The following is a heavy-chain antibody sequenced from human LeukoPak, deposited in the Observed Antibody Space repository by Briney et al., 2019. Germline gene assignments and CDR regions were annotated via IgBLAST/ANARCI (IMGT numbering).Heavy chain of an antibody. CDR1: DGSIRNSNYY. J-gene: IGHJ4*02. CDR3: ARQYGSASAWYYFDS. D-gene: IGHD2-2*01. CDR2: IFYTGSA. V-gene: IGHV4-39*01. Sequence: SETLSLTCTVSDGSIRNSNYYWGWVRQPPRMGLEWIGSIFYTGSAFYKPSLKTRVTISVDTSKNQFSLKLDSVTAADTAMYYCARQYGSASAWYYFDSWGQGALVTVSS.